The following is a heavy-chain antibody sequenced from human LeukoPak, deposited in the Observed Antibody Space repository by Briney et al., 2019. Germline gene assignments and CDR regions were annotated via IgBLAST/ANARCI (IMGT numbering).Heavy chain of an antibody. D-gene: IGHD4-17*01. V-gene: IGHV4-34*01. CDR2: IYYSGST. CDR1: GGSFSGYY. J-gene: IGHJ1*01. Sequence: SETLSLTCAVYGGSFSGYYWSWIRQPPGKGLEWIGSIYYSGSTYYNPSLKSLVTISVDTSKNQFSLKLTSVTAADTAVYYCARGPTVKYFQHWGQGTLVTVSS. CDR3: ARGPTVKYFQH.